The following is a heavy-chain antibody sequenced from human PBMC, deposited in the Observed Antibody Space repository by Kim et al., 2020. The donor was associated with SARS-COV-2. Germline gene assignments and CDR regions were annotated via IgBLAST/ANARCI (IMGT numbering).Heavy chain of an antibody. D-gene: IGHD2-15*01. CDR1: GFTFSSYA. CDR3: VKGGVVVVVAATKYYYGMDV. CDR2: ISSNGGST. J-gene: IGHJ6*02. Sequence: GGSLRLSCSASGFTFSSYAMHWVRQAPGKGLEYVSAISSNGGSTYYADSVKGRFTISRDNSKNTLYLQMSSLRAEDTAVYYCVKGGVVVVVAATKYYYGMDVWGQGTTVTVSS. V-gene: IGHV3-64D*09.